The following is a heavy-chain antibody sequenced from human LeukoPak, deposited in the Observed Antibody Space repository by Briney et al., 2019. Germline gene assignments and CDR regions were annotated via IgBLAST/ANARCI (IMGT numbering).Heavy chain of an antibody. CDR1: AFTFSSYW. CDR2: IDQDGREK. V-gene: IGHV3-7*03. Sequence: GGSLRLSCAASAFTFSSYWMSWVRQAPGNGLEWVANIDQDGREKYYVESMKGRITISRDTAKNSLYLQMNSLRAEDTAVYYCARDYYSYSRGSWAFDIWGQGTMVTVSS. CDR3: ARDYYSYSRGSWAFDI. J-gene: IGHJ3*02. D-gene: IGHD3-22*01.